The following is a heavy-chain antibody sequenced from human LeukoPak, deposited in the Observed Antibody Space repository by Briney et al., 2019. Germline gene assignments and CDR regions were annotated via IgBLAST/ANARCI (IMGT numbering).Heavy chain of an antibody. CDR2: ISDRGSRT. V-gene: IGHV3-23*01. CDR1: GITLSNYG. J-gene: IGHJ4*02. CDR3: AKRGVVIRVILVGFHKEAYYFDS. D-gene: IGHD3-22*01. Sequence: GGSLRLSCAVSGITLSNYGMSWVRRAPGKGLEWVAGISDRGSRTNYAYSVKGRFTISTDHPKNTLYLQMNSLRAEDTAVYFCAKRGVVIRVILVGFHKEAYYFDSWGQGALVTVSS.